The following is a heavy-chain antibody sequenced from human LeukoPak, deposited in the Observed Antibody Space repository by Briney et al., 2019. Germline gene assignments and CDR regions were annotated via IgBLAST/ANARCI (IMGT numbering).Heavy chain of an antibody. V-gene: IGHV4-59*01. J-gene: IGHJ1*01. CDR2: IYYSGST. CDR3: ARETTGYCSGGSCYPGYFQH. D-gene: IGHD2-15*01. CDR1: GGSISSYY. Sequence: SETLSLTCTVSGGSISSYYWSWIRQPPGKGLEWIGYIYYSGSTNYNPSLKSRVTISVDTSKNQFSLKLSSVTAADTAVYYCARETTGYCSGGSCYPGYFQHWGQGTLVTVS.